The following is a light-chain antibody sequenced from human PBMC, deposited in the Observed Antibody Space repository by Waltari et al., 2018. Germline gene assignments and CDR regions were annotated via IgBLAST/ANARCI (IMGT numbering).Light chain of an antibody. V-gene: IGLV2-14*01. CDR1: SSDVGGYNY. CDR3: SSYTSSSTLVV. CDR2: EVS. Sequence: QSALTQPASVSGSPGQSITISCTGTSSDVGGYNYASWYQQHPRKAPKLMIYEVSNRPSGVSNRFSGSKSGNTASLTISGLQAEDEADYYCSSYTSSSTLVVFGGGTKLTVL. J-gene: IGLJ2*01.